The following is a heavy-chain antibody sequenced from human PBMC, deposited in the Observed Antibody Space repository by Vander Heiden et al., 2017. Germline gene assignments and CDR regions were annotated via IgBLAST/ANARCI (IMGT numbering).Heavy chain of an antibody. V-gene: IGHV3-23*01. CDR2: ISGSGGST. Sequence: EVQLLESGGGLVQPGGSLSLSCAASGFTFSSYAMSWVRQAPGKGLEWVSAISGSGGSTYYADSVKGRFTISRDNSKNTLYLQMNSLRAEDTAVYYGAKVAAVAGNVLGMDVWGQGTTVTVSS. CDR1: GFTFSSYA. D-gene: IGHD6-19*01. CDR3: AKVAAVAGNVLGMDV. J-gene: IGHJ6*02.